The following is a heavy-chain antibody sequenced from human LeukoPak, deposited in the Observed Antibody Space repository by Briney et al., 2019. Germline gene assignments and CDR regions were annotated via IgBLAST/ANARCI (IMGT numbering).Heavy chain of an antibody. CDR2: IYYSGST. CDR3: ARVAAGTSL. CDR1: GGSISSYY. V-gene: IGHV4-59*01. D-gene: IGHD6-13*01. Sequence: SETLSLTCTVSGGSISSYYWSWIRQPPGKGLEWIGYIYYSGSTNYNPSLKSRVTISVDTSKIQFSLKLSSVTAADTAVYYCARVAAGTSLWGQGTLVTVSS. J-gene: IGHJ4*02.